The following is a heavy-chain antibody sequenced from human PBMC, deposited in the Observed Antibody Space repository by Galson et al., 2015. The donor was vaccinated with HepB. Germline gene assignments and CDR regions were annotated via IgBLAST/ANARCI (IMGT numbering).Heavy chain of an antibody. Sequence: SLRLSCAVSGFTFSTYSMNWVRQAPGKGLEWVSSITSSSSYIYYADSVKGRFTISRDNAKNSLYLQMNSLRAEDTAVYYCARGNVLRFLEWPTPGAFDIWGQGTMVTVSS. D-gene: IGHD3-3*01. V-gene: IGHV3-21*01. CDR2: ITSSSSYI. CDR1: GFTFSTYS. CDR3: ARGNVLRFLEWPTPGAFDI. J-gene: IGHJ3*02.